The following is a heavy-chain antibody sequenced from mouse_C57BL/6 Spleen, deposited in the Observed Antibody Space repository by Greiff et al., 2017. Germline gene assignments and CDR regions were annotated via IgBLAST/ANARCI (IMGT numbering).Heavy chain of an antibody. CDR1: GFSLTSYG. Sequence: QVQLKESGPGLVQPSQSLSITCTVSGFSLTSYGVHWVRQSPGKGLEWLGVIWSGGSTDYNAAFISRLSISKDNSKSQVFFKMNSLQADDTAIYYCAREGDYDYDWYFDVWGTGTTVTVSS. CDR3: AREGDYDYDWYFDV. D-gene: IGHD2-4*01. V-gene: IGHV2-2*01. CDR2: IWSGGST. J-gene: IGHJ1*03.